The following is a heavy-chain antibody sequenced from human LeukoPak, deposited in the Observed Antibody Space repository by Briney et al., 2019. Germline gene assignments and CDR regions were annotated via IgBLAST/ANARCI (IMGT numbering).Heavy chain of an antibody. CDR1: GFTFSTYA. CDR3: AKAMSTDHYDSRGFYRVDFDS. J-gene: IGHJ4*02. CDR2: LTNSGGSGVVT. V-gene: IGHV3-23*01. D-gene: IGHD3-22*01. Sequence: GGSLRLSCAASGFTFSTYAMSWVRQAPGKGLEWVSALTNSGGSGVVTYYAESVKGRFIISRDNSKSTLYLQLSSLRAEDTAVYYCAKAMSTDHYDSRGFYRVDFDSWGQGTLVTVSS.